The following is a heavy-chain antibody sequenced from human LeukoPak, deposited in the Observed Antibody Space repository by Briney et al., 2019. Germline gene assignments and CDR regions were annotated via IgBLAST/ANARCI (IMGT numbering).Heavy chain of an antibody. D-gene: IGHD3-22*01. CDR1: GDSISSSSYY. CDR2: LYYTGST. V-gene: IGHV4-39*01. Sequence: SETLSLTCTVSGDSISSSSYYWGRIRQPPGKGLEWLGSLYYTGSTYYNPSLKSRVTISVDTSKTQFSLKLSSVTAADTAVYYCARYYYDSSGYYYADYWGQGTLVTVSS. CDR3: ARYYYDSSGYYYADY. J-gene: IGHJ4*02.